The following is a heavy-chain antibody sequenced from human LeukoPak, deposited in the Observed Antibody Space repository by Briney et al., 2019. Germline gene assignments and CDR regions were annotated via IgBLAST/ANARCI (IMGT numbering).Heavy chain of an antibody. CDR3: ASNRQLVYFDY. J-gene: IGHJ4*02. V-gene: IGHV4-39*01. Sequence: PSETLSLTCTVSGGSISSSNYYWAWIRQPLGKGLEWIGSIYYSGSTYYSPSLKSRVTISVDTSKNQFSLKLSSVTAADTAVYYCASNRQLVYFDYWGQGTLVTVSS. CDR1: GGSISSSNYY. CDR2: IYYSGST. D-gene: IGHD1-1*01.